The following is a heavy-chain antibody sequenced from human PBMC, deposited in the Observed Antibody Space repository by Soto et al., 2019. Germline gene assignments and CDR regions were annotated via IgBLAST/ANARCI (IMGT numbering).Heavy chain of an antibody. CDR2: IYYSGST. CDR1: GGSISSGGYY. CDR3: ARVRITIFGVVWDPNEPRWRPHDAFDI. V-gene: IGHV4-31*03. Sequence: QVQLQESGPGLVKPSQTLSLTCTVSGGSISSGGYYWSWIRQHPGKGLEWIGYIYYSGSTYYNPSLESRVTISVDTSKNQFSLKLSSVTAADTAVYYCARVRITIFGVVWDPNEPRWRPHDAFDIWGQGTMVTVSS. D-gene: IGHD3-3*01. J-gene: IGHJ3*02.